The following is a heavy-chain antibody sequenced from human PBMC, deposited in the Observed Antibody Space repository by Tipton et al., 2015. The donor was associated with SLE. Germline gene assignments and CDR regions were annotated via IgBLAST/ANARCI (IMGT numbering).Heavy chain of an antibody. J-gene: IGHJ3*02. D-gene: IGHD5-12*01. Sequence: SLRLSCADSGFTFSSYAMTWVRQAPGKGLEWVSVIYSGGFTHYADSVKGRFTISRDDSRNTLYLQMNSLRAEDTAVYYCAKDRLEWLRMGDALDIWGQGTMVTVSS. CDR1: GFTFSSYA. CDR2: IYSGGFT. V-gene: IGHV3-23*03. CDR3: AKDRLEWLRMGDALDI.